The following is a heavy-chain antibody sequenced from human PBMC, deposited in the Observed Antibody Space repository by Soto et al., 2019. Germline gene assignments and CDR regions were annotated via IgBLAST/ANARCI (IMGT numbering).Heavy chain of an antibody. CDR2: IRSKADNYAT. CDR3: ARLAAWDYYDGMDV. J-gene: IGHJ6*02. CDR1: GFTFSVSA. D-gene: IGHD6-13*01. V-gene: IGHV3-73*02. Sequence: EVQLVESGGGLVQPGGSLKLSCAVSGFTFSVSAIHWVRQASGKGLEWVGRIRSKADNYATAYGASVEGRFSISRGDSKNTAKLQMSRQNTEETAVYSCARLAAWDYYDGMDVWGQGTPVTVS.